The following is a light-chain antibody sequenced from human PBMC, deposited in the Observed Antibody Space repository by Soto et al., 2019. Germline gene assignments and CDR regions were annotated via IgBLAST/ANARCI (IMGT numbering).Light chain of an antibody. CDR2: ATS. CDR3: QQTFSTPLT. V-gene: IGKV1-39*01. J-gene: IGKJ4*01. Sequence: DIQMTQSPSSLSAPVGDRVTITCPASQSINSYLNWYQQKPGKAPNLLIYATSSLQSGVPSRFSSSGSGTDFTLTINSLLPEDSATYYCQQTFSTPLTFGGGTKVEIK. CDR1: QSINSY.